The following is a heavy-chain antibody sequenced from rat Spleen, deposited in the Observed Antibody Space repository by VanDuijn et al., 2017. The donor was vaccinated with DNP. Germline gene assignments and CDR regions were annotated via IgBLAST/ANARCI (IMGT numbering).Heavy chain of an antibody. CDR2: ISYDGGST. J-gene: IGHJ2*01. Sequence: EVQLVESGGGLVQPGRSLKLSCAASGFTFSDYYMAWVRQAPTKGLEWVAYISYDGGSTYYGDSVKGRFTISRDNAKSTLYLQMNSLRSEDMATYYCTTVYSGAFDYWGQGVMVTVSS. D-gene: IGHD1-1*01. CDR1: GFTFSDYY. CDR3: TTVYSGAFDY. V-gene: IGHV5-20*01.